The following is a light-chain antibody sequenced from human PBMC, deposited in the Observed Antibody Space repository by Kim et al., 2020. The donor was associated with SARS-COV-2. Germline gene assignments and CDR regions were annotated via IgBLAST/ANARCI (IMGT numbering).Light chain of an antibody. J-gene: IGLJ2*01. CDR1: SGHSSYA. CDR3: QTWGTGIHVV. Sequence: VKLTCTLSSGHSSYAIAWHQQQPEQGPRYLMKLNSDGSHSKGDGIPDRFSGSSSGAERYLTISSLQSEDEADYYCQTWGTGIHVVFGGGTQLTVL. CDR2: LNSDGSH. V-gene: IGLV4-69*01.